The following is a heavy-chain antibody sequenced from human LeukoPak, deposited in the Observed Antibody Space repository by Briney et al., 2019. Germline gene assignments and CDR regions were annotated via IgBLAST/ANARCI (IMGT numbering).Heavy chain of an antibody. J-gene: IGHJ4*01. Sequence: HPGGSLRLSCALSGFTFSGYGTHWVCPAPGKGLEWVAVIWYDGSNKYYADSVKGRFTISRDNSKNTLYLQMNSLRAEDTAVYYCASESYGDFRLDYWGQGTLVTVSS. CDR3: ASESYGDFRLDY. CDR2: IWYDGSNK. D-gene: IGHD4-17*01. V-gene: IGHV3-33*01. CDR1: GFTFSGYG.